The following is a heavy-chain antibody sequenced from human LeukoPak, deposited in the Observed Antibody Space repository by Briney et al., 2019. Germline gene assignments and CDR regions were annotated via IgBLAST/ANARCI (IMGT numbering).Heavy chain of an antibody. CDR2: ISYDGSNK. Sequence: PGRSLRLSCAASGFTFSSYGMHWVRQAPGKGLEWVAVISYDGSNKYYADSVRGRFTISRHNSKNTLYLQMNSLRAEDTAVYYCARGLGSGSLDYWGQGTLVTVSS. V-gene: IGHV3-30*03. D-gene: IGHD3-10*02. CDR1: GFTFSSYG. CDR3: ARGLGSGSLDY. J-gene: IGHJ4*02.